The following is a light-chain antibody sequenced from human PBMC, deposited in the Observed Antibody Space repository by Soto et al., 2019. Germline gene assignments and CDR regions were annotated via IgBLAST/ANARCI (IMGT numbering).Light chain of an antibody. CDR2: AAS. Sequence: AIRMTQSPSSLSASTGDRVTITCRASQGISSYLAWYQQKPGKAPKLLIYAASNLQSGVPSRFSGSASGTDFTLTISCLQSEDFATYYCQQYYSYPPTFGQGTKLEIK. V-gene: IGKV1-8*01. J-gene: IGKJ2*01. CDR1: QGISSY. CDR3: QQYYSYPPT.